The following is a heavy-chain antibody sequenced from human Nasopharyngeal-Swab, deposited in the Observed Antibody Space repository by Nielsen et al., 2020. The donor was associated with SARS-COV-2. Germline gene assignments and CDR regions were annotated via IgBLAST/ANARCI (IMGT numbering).Heavy chain of an antibody. Sequence: SVKVSCKESGNSFSTYAISWVRQAPGQELEWMGRIIPIGGIANNEQKSQGRVTITSDNSTSTGYMELSSLRYDDTAVYHCAGEGAGPPMTTVTPYFDYWGQGTLVTVSS. CDR3: AGEGAGPPMTTVTPYFDY. CDR1: GNSFSTYA. CDR2: IIPIGGIA. D-gene: IGHD4-11*01. J-gene: IGHJ4*02. V-gene: IGHV1-69*04.